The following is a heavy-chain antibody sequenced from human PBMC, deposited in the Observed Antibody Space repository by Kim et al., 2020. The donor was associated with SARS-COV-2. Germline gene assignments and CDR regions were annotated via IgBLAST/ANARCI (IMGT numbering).Heavy chain of an antibody. V-gene: IGHV3-23*05. D-gene: IGHD3-10*01. CDR3: AKAGLGSGILGD. Sequence: YYADSVKGRFTISRDKSKNTLYLRTNSLRAEDTAVYYCAKAGLGSGILGDWGQGTLVTVSS. J-gene: IGHJ4*02.